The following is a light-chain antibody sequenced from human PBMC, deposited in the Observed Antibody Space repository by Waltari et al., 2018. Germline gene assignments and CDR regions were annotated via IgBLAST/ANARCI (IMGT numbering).Light chain of an antibody. CDR1: QSVISY. CDR2: DAF. Sequence: EIVSTQSPATLSLSPGERATLSCRASQSVISYLIWYQQKPGQAPRLLIYDAFNRAAGIPARFSGSGSGTDFTLTISSLEPEDFAVYYCQQRANWPITFGQGTRLEIK. CDR3: QQRANWPIT. V-gene: IGKV3-11*01. J-gene: IGKJ5*01.